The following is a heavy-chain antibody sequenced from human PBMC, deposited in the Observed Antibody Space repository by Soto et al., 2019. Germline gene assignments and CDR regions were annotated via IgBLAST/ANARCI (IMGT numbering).Heavy chain of an antibody. CDR3: SRNVVLGATTLNY. CDR2: IKEDGSEK. Sequence: VGSLRLSCAASGFTFSNYWMTWVRQAPGKGLEWVANIKEDGSEKHYVDSVKGRFTISRGNAKNSLYLQMNSLRVEDTAVYFCSRNVVLGATTLNYWGHGAPGTVSX. CDR1: GFTFSNYW. J-gene: IGHJ4*01. V-gene: IGHV3-7*01. D-gene: IGHD1-26*01.